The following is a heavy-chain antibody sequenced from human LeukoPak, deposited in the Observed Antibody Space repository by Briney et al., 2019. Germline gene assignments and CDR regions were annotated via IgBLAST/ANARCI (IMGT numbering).Heavy chain of an antibody. D-gene: IGHD3-10*02. J-gene: IGHJ3*02. CDR1: GFTFSDYY. V-gene: IGHV3-49*03. CDR3: TRDHRLRITMSHTQRAFDI. CDR2: IRSKAYGGTT. Sequence: GGSLRLSCAASGFTFSDYYMSWFRQAPGKGLEWAGFIRSKAYGGTTEYAASVKGRFTISRDDSKSIAYLQMNSLKTEDTAVYYCTRDHRLRITMSHTQRAFDIWGQGTMVTVSS.